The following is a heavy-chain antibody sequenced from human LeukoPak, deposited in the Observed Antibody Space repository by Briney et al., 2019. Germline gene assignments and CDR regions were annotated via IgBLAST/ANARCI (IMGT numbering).Heavy chain of an antibody. CDR2: IYTSGST. V-gene: IGHV4-4*07. Sequence: SETLSLTCTVSGGSISSYYWSWIRQPAGKGLEWIGRIYTSGSTNYNPSLKSRVTMSVDTSKNQFSLKLSSVTAADTAVYYCARLPNTAMAPYWYFDLWGRGTLVTVSS. J-gene: IGHJ2*01. D-gene: IGHD5-18*01. CDR3: ARLPNTAMAPYWYFDL. CDR1: GGSISSYY.